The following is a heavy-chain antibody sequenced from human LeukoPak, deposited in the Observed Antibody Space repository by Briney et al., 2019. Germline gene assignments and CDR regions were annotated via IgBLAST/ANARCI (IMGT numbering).Heavy chain of an antibody. CDR3: AGGYCSSTSCYIGAIDY. Sequence: GGSLRLSCAASGFTFSDYYMSWIRQAPGKGLDWVSYISSSGSTIYYADSVKGRFTISRDNAKNSLYLQMNSLRAEDTAVYYCAGGYCSSTSCYIGAIDYWGQGTLVTVSS. D-gene: IGHD2-2*02. CDR2: ISSSGSTI. CDR1: GFTFSDYY. J-gene: IGHJ4*02. V-gene: IGHV3-11*01.